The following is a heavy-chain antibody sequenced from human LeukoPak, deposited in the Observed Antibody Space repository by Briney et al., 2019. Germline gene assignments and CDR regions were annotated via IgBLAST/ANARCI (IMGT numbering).Heavy chain of an antibody. J-gene: IGHJ4*02. CDR1: GASFNSDDQY. CDR3: SRGLDSRKLGY. Sequence: SETLSLTCTVSGASFNSDDQYWNLIRQSPGKGLEWIGSIHPSGMLYNNPSLESRVTMSRGTSKNQFSLNLNSVTAADTAVYFCSRGLDSRKLGYWGQGILVTVPS. V-gene: IGHV4-31*03. CDR2: IHPSGML. D-gene: IGHD3-22*01.